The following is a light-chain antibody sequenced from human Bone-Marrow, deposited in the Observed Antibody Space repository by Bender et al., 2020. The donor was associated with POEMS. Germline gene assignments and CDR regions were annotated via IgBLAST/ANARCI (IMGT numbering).Light chain of an antibody. CDR2: DDT. CDR3: CAYVGSRTWI. V-gene: IGLV2-23*01. Sequence: QSVLTQPPSVSAAPGQRVTISCSGTSSDVGKYNLVSWYQQYPNKAPKPMIYDDTKRPSGVSNRFSGSKSGNTASLTISALQPDDEADYYCCAYVGSRTWIFGEGTKVTVL. CDR1: SSDVGKYNL. J-gene: IGLJ2*01.